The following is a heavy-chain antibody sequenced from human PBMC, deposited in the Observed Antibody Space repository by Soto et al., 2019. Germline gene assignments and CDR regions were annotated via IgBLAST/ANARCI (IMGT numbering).Heavy chain of an antibody. V-gene: IGHV4-34*01. CDR2: INHGGTT. CDR3: ARTQGGSFGSRRGFFDY. Sequence: QVQLQQWGAGLLKPSETLSLTCAVYGGSFSGYYWTWIRQPPGKGLEWIGEINHGGTTHYNPSLKSRVTISVDTSKNQFSLKLSSVTAADTAVYYCARTQGGSFGSRRGFFDYWGQGILVTVSS. D-gene: IGHD1-26*01. J-gene: IGHJ4*02. CDR1: GGSFSGYY.